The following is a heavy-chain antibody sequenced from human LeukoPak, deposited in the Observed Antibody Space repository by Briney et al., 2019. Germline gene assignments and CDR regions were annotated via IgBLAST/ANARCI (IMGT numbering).Heavy chain of an antibody. Sequence: PSETLSLTCTVSGGSISSYYWRWIRQPPGKGLEWIGYIYYSGSTNYNPSLKSRVTISVDTSKNQFSLKLSSVTAADTAVYYCARYDSSGHYHRTFDIWSQGTMVTVSS. CDR3: ARYDSSGHYHRTFDI. CDR1: GGSISSYY. CDR2: IYYSGST. J-gene: IGHJ3*02. V-gene: IGHV4-59*08. D-gene: IGHD3-22*01.